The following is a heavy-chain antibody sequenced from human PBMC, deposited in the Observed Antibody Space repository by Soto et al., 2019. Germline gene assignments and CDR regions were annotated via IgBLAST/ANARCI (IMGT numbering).Heavy chain of an antibody. D-gene: IGHD2-15*01. CDR3: AKYNCSGGGCSRSFKI. V-gene: IGHV3-23*01. J-gene: IGHJ4*03. Sequence: GGSLRLSCTASGFTFSNFAMAWARQGPGKGLEWVAAIGGRGESTYYANSVKGRFSISRDNSKNALYLQMNNLGAEDTAVYYCAKYNCSGGGCSRSFKIWGHGTMVTVSS. CDR1: GFTFSNFA. CDR2: IGGRGEST.